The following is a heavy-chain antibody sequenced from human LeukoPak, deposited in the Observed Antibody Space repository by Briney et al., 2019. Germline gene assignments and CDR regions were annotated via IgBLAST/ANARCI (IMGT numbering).Heavy chain of an antibody. D-gene: IGHD6-13*01. CDR3: ARAVPHPRIAAAGTFDY. CDR1: GGSISSGDYY. CDR2: IYYSGST. Sequence: SETLSLTCTVSGGSISSGDYYWSWIRQPPGKGLEWIGYIYYSGSTYYNPSLKSRVTISVDTSKNQFSLKLSSVTAADTAVYYCARAVPHPRIAAAGTFDYWGQGTLVTVSS. J-gene: IGHJ4*02. V-gene: IGHV4-30-4*01.